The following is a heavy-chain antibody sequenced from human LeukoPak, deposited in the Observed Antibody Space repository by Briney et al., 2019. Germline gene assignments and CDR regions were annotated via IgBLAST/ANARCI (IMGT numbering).Heavy chain of an antibody. D-gene: IGHD3-10*02. J-gene: IGHJ4*02. CDR2: IKHDGSEK. Sequence: GGSLRLSCAASGFTCSTYWMNWVRQAPGKGLEWVANIKHDGSEKYYVDSVMGRFTISRDNAKNSLYLQMNSLRAEDTAVYYCAREKMLPWGQGTLVTVSS. CDR3: AREKMLP. V-gene: IGHV3-7*01. CDR1: GFTCSTYW.